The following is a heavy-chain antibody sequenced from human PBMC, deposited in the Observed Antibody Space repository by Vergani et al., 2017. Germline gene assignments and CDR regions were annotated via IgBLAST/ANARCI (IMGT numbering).Heavy chain of an antibody. Sequence: QLQLHKSGPGLVKPSETLSLTCTLSGGSISSSSHFWGWLRQIPGKGLEWIGSIYYTGSAYYNPSLKSRVSISVDASKNQFSLKLSSVTAADSAVYYCARHDSGHYDASYYGLDVWGQGTTVTVSS. V-gene: IGHV4-39*01. CDR3: ARHDSGHYDASYYGLDV. CDR1: GGSISSSSHF. CDR2: IYYTGSA. D-gene: IGHD3-16*01. J-gene: IGHJ6*02.